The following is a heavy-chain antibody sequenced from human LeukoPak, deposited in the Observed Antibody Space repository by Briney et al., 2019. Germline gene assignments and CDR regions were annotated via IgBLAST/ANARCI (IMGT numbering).Heavy chain of an antibody. J-gene: IGHJ4*02. Sequence: PGGSLRLSCAASGLTFSSYAMSWVRQAPGKGLEWVSSISSSSSYIYYADSVKGRFTISRDNAKNSLYLQMNSLRAEDTAVYYCARGKEPVAGSLSHFDYWGQGTLVTVSS. CDR3: ARGKEPVAGSLSHFDY. CDR2: ISSSSSYI. V-gene: IGHV3-21*01. D-gene: IGHD6-19*01. CDR1: GLTFSSYA.